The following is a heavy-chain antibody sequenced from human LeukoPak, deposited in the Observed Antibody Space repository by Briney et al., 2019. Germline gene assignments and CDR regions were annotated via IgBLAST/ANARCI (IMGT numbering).Heavy chain of an antibody. CDR2: IIPIDDST. CDR1: GGTFSIYA. D-gene: IGHD6-13*01. CDR3: ARHSGHSSWYYGLDV. J-gene: IGHJ6*02. V-gene: IGHV1-69*13. Sequence: ASVKVSCTASGGTFSIYAISWVRQAPGQGLEWMGGIIPIDDSTNYVQKFQDRVMITADEATNIIYMELGSLKSEDTAEYYCARHSGHSSWYYGLDVWGQGTTVIVSS.